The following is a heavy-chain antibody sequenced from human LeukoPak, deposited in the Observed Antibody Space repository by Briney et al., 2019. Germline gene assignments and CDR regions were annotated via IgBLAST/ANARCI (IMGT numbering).Heavy chain of an antibody. D-gene: IGHD5-24*01. J-gene: IGHJ4*02. Sequence: GGSLRLSCAASGFTFSSYAMSWVRQAPGKGLEWVSAISGRGDTIFYADSLKGRFTVSRDNSKNTLYLQMNSLRAEGTAVYYCAKATMATTYFDYWGQGTLVTVSS. CDR1: GFTFSSYA. CDR2: ISGRGDTI. CDR3: AKATMATTYFDY. V-gene: IGHV3-23*01.